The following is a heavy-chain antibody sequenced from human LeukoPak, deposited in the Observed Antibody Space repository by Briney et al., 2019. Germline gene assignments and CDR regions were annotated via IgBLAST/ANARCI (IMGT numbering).Heavy chain of an antibody. CDR1: GFTVSSNY. J-gene: IGHJ3*02. CDR2: IYSGGST. D-gene: IGHD6-13*01. Sequence: PGGSLRLSCAASGFTVSSNYMSWVRQAPGKGLEWVSVIYSGGSTYYADSVKGRFTISRDNSKNTLYLQMNSLRAEDTAVYYCARFSWSGEHSSSWQRSEDAFDIWGQGTMVTVSS. CDR3: ARFSWSGEHSSSWQRSEDAFDI. V-gene: IGHV3-66*01.